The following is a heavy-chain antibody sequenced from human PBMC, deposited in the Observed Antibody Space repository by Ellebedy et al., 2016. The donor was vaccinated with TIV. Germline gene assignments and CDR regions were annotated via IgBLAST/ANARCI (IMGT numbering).Heavy chain of an antibody. J-gene: IGHJ4*02. CDR3: ARLGGAYSIALAGVAY. V-gene: IGHV5-51*01. Sequence: GESLKISCKGSGYTFTRYWIGWVRQMPGKGLEWMGIIFPVYSDTRYSPSFQGQVTISVDMSINTTYLQWSSLKASDTAMYYCARLGGAYSIALAGVAYWGQGTLVTVSS. CDR2: IFPVYSDT. D-gene: IGHD6-19*01. CDR1: GYTFTRYW.